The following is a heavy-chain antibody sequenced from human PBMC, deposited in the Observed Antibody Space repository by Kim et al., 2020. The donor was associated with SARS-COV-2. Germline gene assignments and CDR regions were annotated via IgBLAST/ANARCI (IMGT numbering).Heavy chain of an antibody. CDR1: GFTFSSYE. CDR2: IIGSGTTI. J-gene: IGHJ4*02. CDR3: ARGPNYSPFDY. D-gene: IGHD4-4*01. Sequence: SLRLSCTASGFTFSSYEMNWVRQAPGKGLEWVSYIIGSGTTIYYADSVRGRFTISRDNDKNSLFLQMNSLRAEDTAVYYCARGPNYSPFDYWGQGTLVTV. V-gene: IGHV3-48*03.